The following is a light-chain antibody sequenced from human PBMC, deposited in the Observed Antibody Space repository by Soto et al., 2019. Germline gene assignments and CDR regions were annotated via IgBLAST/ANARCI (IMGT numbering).Light chain of an antibody. Sequence: EIVLTQSPGTLSLSPGERVTLSCRASRGVSSSYLAWYQQRPGQAPRLLIFDASTRPTGIPDRFSGSGSGTEFTLTISSLQPDDFATYYCQQYNSYSVLGQGTKVDI. CDR3: QQYNSYSV. V-gene: IGKV3-20*01. CDR2: DAS. J-gene: IGKJ1*01. CDR1: RGVSSSY.